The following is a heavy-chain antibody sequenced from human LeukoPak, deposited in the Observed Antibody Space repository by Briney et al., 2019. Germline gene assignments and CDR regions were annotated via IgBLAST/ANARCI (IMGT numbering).Heavy chain of an antibody. J-gene: IGHJ5*02. CDR2: INPSGGST. V-gene: IGHV1-46*01. D-gene: IGHD4-17*01. Sequence: ASVKVSCKASGYTFINHHIHWVRQAPGQGLEWMGVINPSGGSTNYAQKFQGRVTMTRDASTSTVYIELSSLTSEDTGVYYCGRDSTVTTFRGCVDPWGQGTLVTVSS. CDR3: GRDSTVTTFRGCVDP. CDR1: GYTFINHH.